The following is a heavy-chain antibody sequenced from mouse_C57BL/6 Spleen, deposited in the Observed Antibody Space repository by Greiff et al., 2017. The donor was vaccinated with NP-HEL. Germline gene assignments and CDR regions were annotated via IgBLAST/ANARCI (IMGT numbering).Heavy chain of an antibody. CDR1: GYTFTSYW. V-gene: IGHV1-7*01. CDR3: ASTRDYDSAWFAY. D-gene: IGHD2-4*01. Sequence: QVQLQQSGAELAKPGASVKLSCKASGYTFTSYWMHWVTQRPGQGLEWIGYINPSSGYTKYNQKFKDKATLTADKSSRTAYMQLSSLTYEDSAVYYCASTRDYDSAWFAYWGQGTLVTVSA. J-gene: IGHJ3*01. CDR2: INPSSGYT.